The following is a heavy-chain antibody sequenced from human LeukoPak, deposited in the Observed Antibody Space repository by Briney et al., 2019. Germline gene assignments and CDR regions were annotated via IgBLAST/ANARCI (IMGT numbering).Heavy chain of an antibody. CDR1: GFTFSSYS. Sequence: GSLRLPCAASGFTFSSYSMHWVRQAPGKGLEWVAVISYDGSNKYYADSVKGRFTISRDNSKNTLYLQMNSLRAEDTAVYYCARGRITRSPGAYIFGYWGQGTRVTVSS. D-gene: IGHD3-3*02. CDR3: ARGRITRSPGAYIFGY. J-gene: IGHJ4*02. V-gene: IGHV3-30*19. CDR2: ISYDGSNK.